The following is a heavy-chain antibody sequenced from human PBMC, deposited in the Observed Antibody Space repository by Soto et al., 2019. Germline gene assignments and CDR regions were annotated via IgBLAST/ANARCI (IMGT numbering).Heavy chain of an antibody. CDR1: GFTFSGSA. J-gene: IGHJ6*02. Sequence: GESLKISCAASGFTFSGSAMHWVRQASGKGLEWVGRIRSKANSHATAYAASVKGRFTISRDDSKNTAYLQMNSLKTEDTAVYYCTRHRDYDSSDGPVGGMDVWGQGTTVTVSS. CDR2: IRSKANSHAT. V-gene: IGHV3-73*01. CDR3: TRHRDYDSSDGPVGGMDV. D-gene: IGHD3-22*01.